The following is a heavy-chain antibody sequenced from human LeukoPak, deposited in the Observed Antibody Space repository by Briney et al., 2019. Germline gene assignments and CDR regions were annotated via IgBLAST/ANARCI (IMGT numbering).Heavy chain of an antibody. J-gene: IGHJ3*02. CDR2: IYYSGST. CDR3: ARDSGYSSGWLADDAFDI. CDR1: GGSISSYY. D-gene: IGHD6-19*01. V-gene: IGHV4-59*01. Sequence: PSETLSLTCTVSGGSISSYYWSWIRQPPGKGLEWIGYIYYSGSTNYNPSLKSRVTISVDTSKNQFSLKLSSVTAADTAVYYCARDSGYSSGWLADDAFDIWGQGTMVTVSS.